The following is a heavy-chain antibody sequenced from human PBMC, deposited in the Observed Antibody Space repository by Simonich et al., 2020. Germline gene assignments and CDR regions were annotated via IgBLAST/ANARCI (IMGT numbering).Heavy chain of an antibody. CDR2: INPNRGGT. Sequence: QVQLVQSGAEVKKPGASVKVSCKASGYTFTGYYMHWVRQAPGQGLERMGWINPNRGGTNYAQKFQGRVTMTRDTSISTAYMELSRLRSDDTAVYYCARSHIAAAGTGYFQHWGQGTLVTVSS. CDR1: GYTFTGYY. CDR3: ARSHIAAAGTGYFQH. V-gene: IGHV1-2*02. J-gene: IGHJ1*01. D-gene: IGHD6-13*01.